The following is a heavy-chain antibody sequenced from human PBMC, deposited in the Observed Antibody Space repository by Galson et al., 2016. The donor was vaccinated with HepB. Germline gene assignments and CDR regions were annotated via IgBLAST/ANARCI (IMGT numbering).Heavy chain of an antibody. CDR1: GFTFSTYS. CDR3: ARGTFCSGDSCYSPAFDM. D-gene: IGHD2-15*01. CDR2: ISTSSST. J-gene: IGHJ3*02. V-gene: IGHV3-48*01. Sequence: SLRLSCAASGFTFSTYSMDWVRQAPGKGLEWISYISTSSSTYYADSVRGRFTISRDNSKNTLYLQMNTLRAEDAAVYYCARGTFCSGDSCYSPAFDMWGQGTMVTVSS.